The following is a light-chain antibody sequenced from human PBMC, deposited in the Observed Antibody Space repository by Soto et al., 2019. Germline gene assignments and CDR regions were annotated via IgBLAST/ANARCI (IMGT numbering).Light chain of an antibody. CDR1: SSDIGGYNS. J-gene: IGLJ1*01. V-gene: IGLV2-8*01. CDR2: EVN. Sequence: QSALTQPPSASGSPGQSVTISCTGTSSDIGGYNSVSWYQQHPGKAPRLMIYEVNKRPSGVPDRFSGSKSGYTASLTVSGLQTEDEAFYYCSSSAGSSTLEVFGSGTKLTVL. CDR3: SSSAGSSTLEV.